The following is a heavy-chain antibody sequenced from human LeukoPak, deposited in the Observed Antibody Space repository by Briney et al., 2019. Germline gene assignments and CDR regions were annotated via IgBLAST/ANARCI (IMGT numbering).Heavy chain of an antibody. J-gene: IGHJ4*02. V-gene: IGHV3-33*05. CDR1: GFTFSSYG. D-gene: IGHD3-10*01. Sequence: GGSLRLSCAASGFTFSSYGMHWVRQAPGKGLEWVAVISYDGSNKYYADSVKGRFTISRDNAKNSLYLQMNSLRAEDTAVYYCARGEYGSGSYHIDYWGQGTLVTVSS. CDR2: ISYDGSNK. CDR3: ARGEYGSGSYHIDY.